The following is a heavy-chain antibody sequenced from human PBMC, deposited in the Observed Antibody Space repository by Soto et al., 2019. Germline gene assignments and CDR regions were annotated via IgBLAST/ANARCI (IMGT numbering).Heavy chain of an antibody. CDR3: AQGQLGNYYYYYYIDV. D-gene: IGHD6-6*01. V-gene: IGHV3-23*01. J-gene: IGHJ6*03. Sequence: EVQLLESGGGLVQPGGSLRLSCAASGFTFSSYAMSWVRQAPGKGLEWVSAISGSGGSTYYADSVKGRFTISRDNSKNTLYLQMNSLRAEDTAVYYCAQGQLGNYYYYYYIDVWGKGTTVTVSS. CDR2: ISGSGGST. CDR1: GFTFSSYA.